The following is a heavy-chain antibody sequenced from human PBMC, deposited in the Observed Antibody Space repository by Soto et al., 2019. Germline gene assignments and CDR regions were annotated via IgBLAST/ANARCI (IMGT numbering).Heavy chain of an antibody. Sequence: PSETLSLTCTVSGGSISSYYWSWIRQPPGKGLHCFGYFFYSGSPNYTPSLKIRVTFSVDTSKTHFSLKLSSLTAADTAVYYCARRYGTSMDVWGKGTTVTVS. CDR2: FFYSGSP. V-gene: IGHV4-59*01. J-gene: IGHJ6*04. CDR3: ARRYGTSMDV. CDR1: GGSISSYY. D-gene: IGHD5-18*01.